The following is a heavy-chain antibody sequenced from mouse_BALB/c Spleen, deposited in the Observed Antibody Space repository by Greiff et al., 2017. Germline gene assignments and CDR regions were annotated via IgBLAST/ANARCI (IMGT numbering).Heavy chain of an antibody. CDR3: ARDTTYYRYDYAMDY. V-gene: IGHV5-4*02. D-gene: IGHD2-14*01. J-gene: IGHJ4*01. CDR2: ISDGGSYT. CDR1: GFTFSDYY. Sequence: EVMLVESGGGLVKPGGSLKLSCAASGFTFSDYYMYWVRQTPEKRLEWVATISDGGSYTYYPDSVKGRFTISRDNAKNNLYLQMSSLKSEDTAMYYCARDTTYYRYDYAMDYWGQGTSVTVSS.